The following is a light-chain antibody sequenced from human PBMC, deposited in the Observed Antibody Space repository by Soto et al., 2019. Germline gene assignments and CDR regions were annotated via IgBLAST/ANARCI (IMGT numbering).Light chain of an antibody. CDR1: QSVLYISKNKNY. J-gene: IGKJ1*01. CDR3: QQYYSTPRT. Sequence: DIVMTQSADSLAVSLGGGATSNCSSSQSVLYISKNKNYLAWYQQKPGQPPKLLIYWASTRESGVPDRFSGSGSGTDFTLTISSLQAEDVAVYYCQQYYSTPRTFGQGTKVDIK. CDR2: WAS. V-gene: IGKV4-1*01.